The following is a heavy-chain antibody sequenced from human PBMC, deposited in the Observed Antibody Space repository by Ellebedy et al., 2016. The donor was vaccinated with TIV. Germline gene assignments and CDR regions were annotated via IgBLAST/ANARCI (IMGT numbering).Heavy chain of an antibody. Sequence: GESLKISCAASGFSFSSYAMHWVRQAPGKGLEWVAVISYDGSHNYYADSVKGRFTSSRDNSKNTLYLHMDSLRAADTAIYYCAKVMTGYSYAPDDFWGQGTLVTVYS. J-gene: IGHJ4*02. CDR2: ISYDGSHN. D-gene: IGHD5-18*01. CDR1: GFSFSSYA. CDR3: AKVMTGYSYAPDDF. V-gene: IGHV3-30*07.